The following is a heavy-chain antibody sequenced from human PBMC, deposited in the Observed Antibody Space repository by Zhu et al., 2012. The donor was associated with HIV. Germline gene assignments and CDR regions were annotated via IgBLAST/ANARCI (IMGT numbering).Heavy chain of an antibody. Sequence: QVQLQESGSGLVKPSQTLSLTCAVSGASISSGGYSWSWIRQPPGKGLEWIGYIYHSGTTYYYPSLKGRVTISVDRSKNQFSLKLNSATAADTAVYYCASSGGHYYDSSGYYIYPGWFDPGAREPWSPSPQ. CDR3: ASSGGHYYDSSGYYIYPGWFDP. CDR1: GASISSGGYS. CDR2: IYHSGTT. V-gene: IGHV4-30-2*01. D-gene: IGHD3-22*01. J-gene: IGHJ5*02.